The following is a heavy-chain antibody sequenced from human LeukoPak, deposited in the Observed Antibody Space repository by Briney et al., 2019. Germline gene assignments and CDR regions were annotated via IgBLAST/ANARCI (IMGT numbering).Heavy chain of an antibody. Sequence: ASVKVSCKASGYTFTTYAMHWVRQGPGQGLQWMGWISVGDGNTNYSQKFQGRVTLTRDTSASTAYMELTSLISEDTAVYYCARGYSGVVPAAHPDFWGQGTPVTVSS. CDR3: ARGYSGVVPAAHPDF. J-gene: IGHJ4*02. D-gene: IGHD2-2*01. CDR1: GYTFTTYA. CDR2: ISVGDGNT. V-gene: IGHV1-3*01.